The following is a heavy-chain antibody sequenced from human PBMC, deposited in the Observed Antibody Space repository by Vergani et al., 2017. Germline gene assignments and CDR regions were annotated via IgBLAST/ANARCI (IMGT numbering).Heavy chain of an antibody. D-gene: IGHD1-1*01. CDR2: IYPADSDT. Sequence: EVELVQSGPEMRKPGESLKISCKGSEYSFGNYWIGWVRQMPGKGLEWMGIIYPADSDTRYSPSFQGQVTISADKSLSTAFRQWDSLQASDTALYYCARHTTYTDSWGQGTLVTVSS. J-gene: IGHJ4*02. V-gene: IGHV5-51*01. CDR3: ARHTTYTDS. CDR1: EYSFGNYW.